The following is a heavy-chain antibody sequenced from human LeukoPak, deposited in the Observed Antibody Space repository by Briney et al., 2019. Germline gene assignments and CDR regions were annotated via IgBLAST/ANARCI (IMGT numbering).Heavy chain of an antibody. J-gene: IGHJ3*01. D-gene: IGHD3-3*01. Sequence: GGSLRLSCAASGFTFSSSSMNWVRQAPGKGLXXXXSISSSSGYIYYADSVKGRFTISRDNAKNSLYLQMNSLRAEDTAVYYCARNGVVSDAFDVWGQGTMVTVSS. CDR2: ISSSSGYI. V-gene: IGHV3-21*01. CDR1: GFTFSSSS. CDR3: ARNGVVSDAFDV.